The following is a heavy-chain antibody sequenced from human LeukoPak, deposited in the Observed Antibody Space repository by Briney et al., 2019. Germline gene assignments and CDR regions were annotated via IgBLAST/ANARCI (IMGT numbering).Heavy chain of an antibody. D-gene: IGHD3-16*01. J-gene: IGHJ4*02. CDR2: ISSSSSTI. V-gene: IGHV3-48*04. Sequence: GGSLRLSCAASGFTFSSYSMNWVRQAPGKGLEWVSYISSSSSTIYYADSVKGRFTISRDNAKNSLYLQMNSLRAEDTAVYYCARGGVRGGYWGQGTLVTVSS. CDR1: GFTFSSYS. CDR3: ARGGVRGGY.